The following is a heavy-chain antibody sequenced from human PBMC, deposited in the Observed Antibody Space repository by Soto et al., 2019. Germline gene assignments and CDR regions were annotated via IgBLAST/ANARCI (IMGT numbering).Heavy chain of an antibody. CDR1: GYSFTSYA. Sequence: ASVKVSCKASGYSFTSYAMHWVRQAPGQRLEWMGWINAGNGNTKYSQKFQGRVTITRDTSASTAYMELSSLRSEDTAVYYCARTGASSSSSGLYYYYGMDVWGQGTTVTVSS. CDR3: ARTGASSSSSGLYYYYGMDV. V-gene: IGHV1-3*01. D-gene: IGHD6-6*01. J-gene: IGHJ6*02. CDR2: INAGNGNT.